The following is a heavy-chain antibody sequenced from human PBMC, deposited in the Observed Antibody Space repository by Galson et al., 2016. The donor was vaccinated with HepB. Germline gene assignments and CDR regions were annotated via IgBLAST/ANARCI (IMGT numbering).Heavy chain of an antibody. Sequence: SLRLSCAASGFTFSDYSMNWVRQAPGKGLEWISYVSSSSSTIFYSDSVKGRFTISRDNGENSLYLQLSSLRDEDTAVYYCAKDLKVRGIKFSYYIVHWGQGTLVTVSS. V-gene: IGHV3-48*02. CDR3: AKDLKVRGIKFSYYIVH. CDR2: VSSSSSTI. J-gene: IGHJ4*02. D-gene: IGHD3-10*01. CDR1: GFTFSDYS.